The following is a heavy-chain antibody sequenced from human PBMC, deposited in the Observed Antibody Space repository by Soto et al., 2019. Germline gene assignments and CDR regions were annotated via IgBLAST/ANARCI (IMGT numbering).Heavy chain of an antibody. CDR2: ISSSSSYT. Sequence: PGGSLRLSCAASRFTFSDYYMSWIHQAPGKGLEWVSYISSSSSYTNYADSVKGRFTISRDNAKNSLYLQMNSLRAEDTAVYYCAIVPFYYDSSAHQSLYYFDFWGQGTLVTVSS. D-gene: IGHD3-22*01. V-gene: IGHV3-11*05. J-gene: IGHJ4*02. CDR3: AIVPFYYDSSAHQSLYYFDF. CDR1: RFTFSDYY.